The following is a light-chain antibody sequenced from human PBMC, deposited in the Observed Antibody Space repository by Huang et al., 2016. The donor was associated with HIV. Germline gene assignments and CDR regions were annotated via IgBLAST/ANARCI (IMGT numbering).Light chain of an antibody. Sequence: EIVMTQSPATLSVSPGERATLSCRASQSVSSNLARYQQKPGQAPRLLIYGASTRATCIPARFSGSGSGTEFTLTISSLQSEDFAVYYCQQYNNWPPLLTFGGGTKVEIK. CDR2: GAS. CDR3: QQYNNWPPLLT. J-gene: IGKJ4*01. CDR1: QSVSSN. V-gene: IGKV3-15*01.